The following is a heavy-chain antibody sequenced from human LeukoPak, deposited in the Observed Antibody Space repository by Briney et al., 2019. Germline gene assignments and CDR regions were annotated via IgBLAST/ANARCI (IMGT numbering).Heavy chain of an antibody. V-gene: IGHV1-69*13. CDR2: IIPIFGTA. CDR1: GYTFTSYG. Sequence: SVKVSCKASGYTFTSYGISWVRQAPGQGLEWMGGIIPIFGTANYAQKFQGRVTITADESTSTAYMELSSLRSEDTAVYYCARSGVAVAEGYFDYWGQGTLVTVSS. J-gene: IGHJ4*02. CDR3: ARSGVAVAEGYFDY. D-gene: IGHD6-19*01.